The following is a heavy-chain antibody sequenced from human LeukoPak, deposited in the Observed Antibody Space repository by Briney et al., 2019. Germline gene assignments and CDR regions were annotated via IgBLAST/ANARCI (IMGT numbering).Heavy chain of an antibody. CDR2: IYSAGST. CDR3: ARVWELSFDY. J-gene: IGHJ4*02. D-gene: IGHD1-26*01. V-gene: IGHV3-53*01. Sequence: PGGSLRLSCAASGFTDTTDHMSWVPQATGKGLECVSVIYSAGSTSHADSVKGRFTISRDNSKNTVHLQMNSLRAEDTAVYYCARVWELSFDYWGQGTLVTVSS. CDR1: GFTDTTDH.